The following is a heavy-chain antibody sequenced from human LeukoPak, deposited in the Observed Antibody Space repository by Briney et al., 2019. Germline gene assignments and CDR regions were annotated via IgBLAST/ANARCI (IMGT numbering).Heavy chain of an antibody. V-gene: IGHV3-30*18. J-gene: IGHJ4*02. D-gene: IGHD1-7*01. CDR1: GFTFSSYG. CDR2: ISYDGSNK. CDR3: AKDVGWNYPYYFDY. Sequence: GGSLRLSCAASGFTFSSYGMHWVRQAPGKGLEWVAVISYDGSNKYYADSVKGRFTISRDNSKNTLYLQMNSLRAEDTAVHYCAKDVGWNYPYYFDYWGQGTLVTVSS.